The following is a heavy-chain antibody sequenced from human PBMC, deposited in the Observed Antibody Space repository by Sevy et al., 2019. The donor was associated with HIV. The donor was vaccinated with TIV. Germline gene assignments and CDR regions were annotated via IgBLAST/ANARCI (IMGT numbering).Heavy chain of an antibody. Sequence: GGSLRLSCAASGFTFSNAWMSWVRQAPGKGLEWVGRIQSKTDGGTTDYAAPVKGRFTISRDDSKNTLYLQMNSLKTEDTAIYYCTTDWKNRGLSALLDYWGQRTLVTVSS. J-gene: IGHJ4*02. CDR2: IQSKTDGGTT. CDR1: GFTFSNAW. D-gene: IGHD3-10*01. CDR3: TTDWKNRGLSALLDY. V-gene: IGHV3-15*01.